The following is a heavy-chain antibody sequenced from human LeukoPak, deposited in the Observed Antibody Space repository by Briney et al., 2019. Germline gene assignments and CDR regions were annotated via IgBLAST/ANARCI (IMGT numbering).Heavy chain of an antibody. CDR1: GFTFSIYS. Sequence: GGSLRLSCAASGFTFSIYSMNWVRQAPGKGLEWVSSISSSSSYIYYADSVKGRFTISRDNAKNSLYLQMNSLRAEDTAVYYCARGSPPSGYGYYFDYWGQGTLVTVSS. J-gene: IGHJ4*02. CDR2: ISSSSSYI. D-gene: IGHD5-12*01. CDR3: ARGSPPSGYGYYFDY. V-gene: IGHV3-21*01.